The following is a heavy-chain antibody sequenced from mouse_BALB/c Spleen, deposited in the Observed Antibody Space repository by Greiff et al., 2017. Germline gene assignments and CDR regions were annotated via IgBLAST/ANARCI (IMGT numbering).Heavy chain of an antibody. CDR1: GFTFSSYT. CDR2: ISSGGSYT. Sequence: EVQLVESGGGLVKPGGSLKLSCAASGFTFSSYTMSWVRQTPEKRLEWVATISSGGSYTYYPDSVKGRFTISRDNAKNTLYLQMSSLKSEDTAMYYCTRETTGYFDYWGQGTTLTVSS. D-gene: IGHD1-1*01. CDR3: TRETTGYFDY. J-gene: IGHJ2*01. V-gene: IGHV5-6-4*01.